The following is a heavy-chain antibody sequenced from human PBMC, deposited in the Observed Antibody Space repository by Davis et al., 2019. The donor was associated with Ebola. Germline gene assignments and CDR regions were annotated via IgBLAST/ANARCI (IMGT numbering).Heavy chain of an antibody. V-gene: IGHV3-53*01. CDR1: GFTVSSNY. D-gene: IGHD2-15*01. J-gene: IGHJ5*02. Sequence: PGGSLRLSCAASGFTVSSNYMSWVRQAPGKGLEWVSVIYSGGSTYYADSVKGRFTISRDNSKNTLYLQMNSLRAEDTAVYYCARVFCGGSCYRGLGFDPWGQGTLVTVSS. CDR2: IYSGGST. CDR3: ARVFCGGSCYRGLGFDP.